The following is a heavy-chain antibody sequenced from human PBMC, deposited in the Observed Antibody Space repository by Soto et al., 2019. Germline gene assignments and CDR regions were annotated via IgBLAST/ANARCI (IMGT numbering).Heavy chain of an antibody. Sequence: QVQLQESGPGLVKPSGTLSLTCAVSGGSISSSNWWSWVRQPPGKGLEWIGEIYHSGSTNYNPSRKSRLPISVDKSKNQFSLKLSSVTAADTAVYYCARVLGNDAFDIWGQGTMVTVSS. CDR2: IYHSGST. V-gene: IGHV4-4*02. CDR3: ARVLGNDAFDI. J-gene: IGHJ3*02. D-gene: IGHD3-3*02. CDR1: GGSISSSNW.